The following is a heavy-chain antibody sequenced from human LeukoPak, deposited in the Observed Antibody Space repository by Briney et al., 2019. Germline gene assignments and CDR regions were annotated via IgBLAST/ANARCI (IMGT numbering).Heavy chain of an antibody. CDR2: MNPNSGNT. D-gene: IGHD2-15*01. CDR3: ARRHGRCSDGSCYYPDY. V-gene: IGHV1-8*01. J-gene: IGHJ4*02. CDR1: GYTFTSYD. Sequence: TSVKVSCKASGYTFTSYDINWVRQATGQGLEWMGWMNPNSGNTGYAQKFQGRVTMTRNSSITTAYMELSSLRSEDTAVYYCARRHGRCSDGSCYYPDYWGQGTLVTVSS.